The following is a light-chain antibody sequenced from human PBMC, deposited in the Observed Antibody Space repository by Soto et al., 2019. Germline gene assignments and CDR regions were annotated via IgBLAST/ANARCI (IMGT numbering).Light chain of an antibody. CDR3: QQDNSYY. J-gene: IGKJ4*01. Sequence: DIQMTQSPSTLSASVGDRVTITGRASQSISSWLAWYQQKPGKAPKLLIYDASSLESGVPSRFSGSRSGKEFTLTISSLQPDDFATYYCQQDNSYYFGRRTQV. CDR2: DAS. CDR1: QSISSW. V-gene: IGKV1-5*01.